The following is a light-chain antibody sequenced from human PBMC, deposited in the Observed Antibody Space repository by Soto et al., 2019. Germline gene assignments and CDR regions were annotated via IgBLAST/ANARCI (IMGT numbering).Light chain of an antibody. V-gene: IGLV4-69*01. CDR3: QTWGTGIVI. J-gene: IGLJ2*01. CDR1: SGHSNYA. Sequence: QPVLTQSPSASASLGASVKLTCTLSSGHSNYAIAWHQQQPETGPRYLMKLHRDGSHSNVDVIPNRFCGSSSGGERYLNIYSLQSEEEGDYSCQTWGTGIVIFGGGAKLTVL. CDR2: LHRDGSH.